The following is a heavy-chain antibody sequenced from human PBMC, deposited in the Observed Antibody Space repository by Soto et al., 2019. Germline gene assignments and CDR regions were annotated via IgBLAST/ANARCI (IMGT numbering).Heavy chain of an antibody. CDR1: GFTFGDYA. J-gene: IGHJ4*02. CDR2: IRRNAYGGTT. D-gene: IGHD3-16*01. V-gene: IGHV3-49*04. Sequence: GSLRLSCTTSGFTFGDYALSWVRQAPGKGLEWVGFIRRNAYGGTTDYAASVKGRFTISRDDSKSIAYLQMDSLRTEDKALYYCTRASSLDFDFWGQGTLVTVS. CDR3: TRASSLDFDF.